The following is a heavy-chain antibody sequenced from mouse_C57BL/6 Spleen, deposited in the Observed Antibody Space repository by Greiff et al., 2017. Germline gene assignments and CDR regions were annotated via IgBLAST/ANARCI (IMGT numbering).Heavy chain of an antibody. CDR2: ISSGGSYT. D-gene: IGHD2-5*01. CDR1: GFTFSSYG. J-gene: IGHJ3*01. Sequence: EVKLVESGGDLVKPGGSLKLSCAASGFTFSSYGMSWVRQTPDKRLEWVATISSGGSYTYYPDSVKGRFTISRDNAKNTLYLQMSSLKSEDTAMYYCARRYSNLDWCAYWGQGTLVTVSA. V-gene: IGHV5-6*02. CDR3: ARRYSNLDWCAY.